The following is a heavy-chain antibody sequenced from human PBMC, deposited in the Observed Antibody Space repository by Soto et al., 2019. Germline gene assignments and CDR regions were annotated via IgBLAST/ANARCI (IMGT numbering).Heavy chain of an antibody. J-gene: IGHJ4*02. CDR1: GGSISSGGYS. CDR2: IYHSGST. D-gene: IGHD3-10*01. CDR3: ARGPPFGY. V-gene: IGHV4-30-2*01. Sequence: PSETLSLTCNVSGGSISSGGYSWTWIRQPPGKGLEWIGYIYHSGSTYYNPSLKSRVTISVDRSKNQFSLKLSSVTAADTAVYYCARGPPFGYWGQGTLVTVSS.